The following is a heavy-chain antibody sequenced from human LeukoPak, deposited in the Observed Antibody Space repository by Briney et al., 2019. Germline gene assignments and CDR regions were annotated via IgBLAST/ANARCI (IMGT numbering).Heavy chain of an antibody. CDR1: GFTFSSYD. CDR2: IWYDGSNK. Sequence: GGSLRLSCAASGFTFSSYDMHWVRQAPGKGLEWVSFIWYDGSNKYYADSVKGRFTISRDNSKNTLDLQMNSLRAEDTAVYFCTRSPHGDGAFDIWGQGTMVTVSS. CDR3: TRSPHGDGAFDI. J-gene: IGHJ3*02. D-gene: IGHD5-24*01. V-gene: IGHV3-33*01.